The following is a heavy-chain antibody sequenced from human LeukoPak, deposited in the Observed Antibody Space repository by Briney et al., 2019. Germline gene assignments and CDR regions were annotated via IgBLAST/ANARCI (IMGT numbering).Heavy chain of an antibody. CDR3: AKSTGEVRGVSDYYYGMDV. Sequence: PGGSLRLSCAASGFTFSSYAMSWVRQAPGKGLEGVSAISCSVGSTYYADSVKGRFTISRDNSKKTLYLQMNSLRAEDTAVYYCAKSTGEVRGVSDYYYGMDVWGQGTTVTVSS. J-gene: IGHJ6*02. CDR1: GFTFSSYA. CDR2: ISCSVGST. D-gene: IGHD3-10*01. V-gene: IGHV3-23*01.